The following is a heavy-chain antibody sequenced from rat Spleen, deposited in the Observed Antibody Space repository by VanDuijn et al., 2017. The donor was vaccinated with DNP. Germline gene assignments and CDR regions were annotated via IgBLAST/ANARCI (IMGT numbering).Heavy chain of an antibody. CDR1: GFTFSKYD. CDR3: VRWNSGHFDY. V-gene: IGHV5-22*01. J-gene: IGHJ2*01. CDR2: ISYEGSST. Sequence: EVQLEESGGGLVQPGRSMKLSCAASGFTFSKYDMAWVRQAPKKGLEWVATISYEGSSTYYGDSVKGRFTISRDNAKSTLYLQMNSLRSEDTATYYCVRWNSGHFDYWGQGVMVTVSS. D-gene: IGHD4-3*01.